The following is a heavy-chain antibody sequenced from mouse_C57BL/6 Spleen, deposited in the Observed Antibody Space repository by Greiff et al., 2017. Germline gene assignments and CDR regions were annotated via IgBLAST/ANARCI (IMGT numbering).Heavy chain of an antibody. J-gene: IGHJ4*01. CDR2: INPNNGGT. V-gene: IGHV1-22*01. Sequence: EVQLVESGPELVKPGASVKMSCKASGYTFTDYNMHWVKQSHGKSLEWIGYINPNNGGTSYNQKFKGKATLTVNKSSSTAYMELRSLTSEDSAVYYCARSDYYGSSYDYAMDYWGQGTSVTVSS. CDR3: ARSDYYGSSYDYAMDY. D-gene: IGHD1-1*01. CDR1: GYTFTDYN.